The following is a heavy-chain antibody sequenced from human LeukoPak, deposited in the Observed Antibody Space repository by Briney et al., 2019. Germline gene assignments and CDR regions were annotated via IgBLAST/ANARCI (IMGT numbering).Heavy chain of an antibody. Sequence: SETLSLTCTVSTGSLNSYFWAWVRQPAGKGLEWIGRVSGTGTAYSNPSLESRVIISLDTSRNQFSLKLMSVTAADTAVYYCARGKELTGTSGHYSFDFWGQGTLVSVSS. J-gene: IGHJ4*02. CDR1: TGSLNSYF. D-gene: IGHD1-7*01. V-gene: IGHV4-4*07. CDR2: VSGTGTA. CDR3: ARGKELTGTSGHYSFDF.